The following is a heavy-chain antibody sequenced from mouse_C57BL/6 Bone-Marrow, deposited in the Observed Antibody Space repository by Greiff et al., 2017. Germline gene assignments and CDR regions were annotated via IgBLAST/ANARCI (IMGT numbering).Heavy chain of an antibody. CDR1: GYSITSGYD. J-gene: IGHJ3*01. CDR3: ARGVQLRGFAY. D-gene: IGHD3-2*02. V-gene: IGHV3-1*01. CDR2: ISYSGST. Sequence: EVQLQESGPGMVKPSQSLSLTCTVTGYSITSGYDWHWIRHFPGNKLEWMGYISYSGSTNYNPSLKSRISITHDTSKNHFFLKLNSVTTEDTATYYCARGVQLRGFAYWGQGTLVTVSA.